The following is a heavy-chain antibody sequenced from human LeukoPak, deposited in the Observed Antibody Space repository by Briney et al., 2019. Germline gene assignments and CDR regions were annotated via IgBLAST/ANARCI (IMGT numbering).Heavy chain of an antibody. D-gene: IGHD1-14*01. V-gene: IGHV3-30-3*01. CDR3: ARDDRNGLDP. Sequence: QSGGSLRLSCAASGFTFSRYTMHWVRQAPGKGLEWVAVISYDGTNKFYADSVKGRFTISRDDSKNTLYLQMNSLRDGDTAVYYCARDDRNGLDPWGQGTLVSVSS. CDR1: GFTFSRYT. J-gene: IGHJ5*02. CDR2: ISYDGTNK.